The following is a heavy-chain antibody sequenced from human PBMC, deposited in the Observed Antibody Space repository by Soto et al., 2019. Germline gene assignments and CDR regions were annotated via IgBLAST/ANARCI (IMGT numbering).Heavy chain of an antibody. CDR1: GDSISSNSAA. CDR3: ARDGLYYDILTGYFNDAFDI. CDR2: TYYRSKWYN. V-gene: IGHV6-1*01. J-gene: IGHJ3*02. D-gene: IGHD3-9*01. Sequence: SQTLSLTCAISGDSISSNSAAWNWSRQSPSRGLEWLGRTYYRSKWYNDYAVSVKSRITINPDTSKNQFSLQLNSVTPEDTAVYYCARDGLYYDILTGYFNDAFDIWGQGTMVTVSS.